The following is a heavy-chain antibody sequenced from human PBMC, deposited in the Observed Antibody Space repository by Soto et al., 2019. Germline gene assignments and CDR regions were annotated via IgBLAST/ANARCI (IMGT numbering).Heavy chain of an antibody. CDR3: AKKELSGGPFHT. D-gene: IGHD1-7*01. CDR1: GVTFPNYV. J-gene: IGHJ3*02. Sequence: EVQLLVSGGDLVQPGGSLRLTCAASGVTFPNYVMSWARQAPGKGLQWVSTITGSGDATYYADSLRGRFTISRDNSKRTLYMDMSSLRAGDTAVYYCAKKELSGGPFHTWGQGTIVTVS. CDR2: ITGSGDAT. V-gene: IGHV3-23*01.